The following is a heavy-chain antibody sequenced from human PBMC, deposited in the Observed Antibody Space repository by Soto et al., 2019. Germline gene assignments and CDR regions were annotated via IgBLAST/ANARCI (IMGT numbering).Heavy chain of an antibody. J-gene: IGHJ6*02. CDR1: GYTFTSYG. CDR3: ARDVLPVTINRNYYYGMDV. D-gene: IGHD4-17*01. CDR2: INPNSGGT. Sequence: ASVKVSCKASGYTFTSYGISWVRQAPGQGLEWMGWINPNSGGTNYAQKFQGWVTMTRDTSISTAYMELSRLRSDDTAVYYCARDVLPVTINRNYYYGMDVWGQGTTVTVSS. V-gene: IGHV1-2*04.